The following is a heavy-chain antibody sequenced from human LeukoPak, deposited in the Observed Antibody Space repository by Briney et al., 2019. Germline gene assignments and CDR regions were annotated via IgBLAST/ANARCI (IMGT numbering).Heavy chain of an antibody. D-gene: IGHD2-15*01. J-gene: IGHJ6*02. CDR1: GFTFSSYG. CDR3: AKDRRYCSGGSCLFYYYGMDV. V-gene: IGHV3-30*18. CDR2: ISYDGSNK. Sequence: GRSLRLSCAASGFTFSSYGMHWVRQAPGKGLEWVAVISYDGSNKYYADSVKGRFTISRDNSKNTLYLQMNSLRAEDTAVYYCAKDRRYCSGGSCLFYYYGMDVWGQGTTVTASS.